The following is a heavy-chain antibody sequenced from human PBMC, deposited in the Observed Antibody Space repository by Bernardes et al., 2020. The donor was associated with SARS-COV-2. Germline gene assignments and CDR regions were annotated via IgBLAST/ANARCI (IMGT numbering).Heavy chain of an antibody. CDR3: AKPVQWIVGLEY. CDR2: IGDSVDTT. J-gene: IGHJ4*02. CDR1: GFSFSIYA. V-gene: IGHV3-23*01. D-gene: IGHD6-19*01. Sequence: GRSLRLSCAASGFSFSIYAMTWVRQAPGKGLEWVSYIGDSVDTTHYADSVRGRFTISRDNSKNTLFLQMNSLRAEDTAVYYCAKPVQWIVGLEYWGPGTLVTVSS.